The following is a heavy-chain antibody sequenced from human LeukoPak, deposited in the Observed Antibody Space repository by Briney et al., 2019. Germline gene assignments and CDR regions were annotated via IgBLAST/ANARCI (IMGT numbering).Heavy chain of an antibody. Sequence: SQTLSLTCAISGDSVSSNSAAWNWVRQSPSRGLEWLGRTYYRSKWYNDYAVSVESRITINPDTSKNQFSLQLNSVTPEDTAVYYCARDGMTTVTTFYYNGMDVWGQGTTVTVSS. J-gene: IGHJ6*02. CDR2: TYYRSKWYN. D-gene: IGHD4-17*01. CDR3: ARDGMTTVTTFYYNGMDV. CDR1: GDSVSSNSAA. V-gene: IGHV6-1*01.